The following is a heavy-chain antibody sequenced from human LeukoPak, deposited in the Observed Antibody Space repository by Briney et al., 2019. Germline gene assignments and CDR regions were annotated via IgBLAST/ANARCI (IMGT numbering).Heavy chain of an antibody. CDR2: MSGSGGTT. Sequence: GGSLRLPCAASGFTFSSYTMNWVRQAPGKGLEWVSAMSGSGGTTYYADSVKGRFAISRDNSRNTLYLQMSSLRTEDTALYYCAKVQQLATIYYFDYWGQGSLVTVSS. CDR1: GFTFSSYT. V-gene: IGHV3-23*01. CDR3: AKVQQLATIYYFDY. J-gene: IGHJ4*02. D-gene: IGHD6-13*01.